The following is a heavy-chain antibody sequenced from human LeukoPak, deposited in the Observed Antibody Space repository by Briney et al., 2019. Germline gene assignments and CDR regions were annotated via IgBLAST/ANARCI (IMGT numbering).Heavy chain of an antibody. V-gene: IGHV4-39*07. CDR2: IYYSGST. Sequence: SETLSLTCTVSGGSISSSSYYWGWIRQPPGKGLEWIGSIYYSGSTYYNPSLKSRVTISVDTSKNQFSLKLSSVTAADTAVYYCARGPHIAAAGTDWYFDLWGRGTLVTVSS. CDR1: GGSISSSSYY. D-gene: IGHD6-13*01. CDR3: ARGPHIAAAGTDWYFDL. J-gene: IGHJ2*01.